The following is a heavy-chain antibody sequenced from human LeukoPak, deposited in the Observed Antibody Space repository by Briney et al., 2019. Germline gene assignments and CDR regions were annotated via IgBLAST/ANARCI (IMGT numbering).Heavy chain of an antibody. CDR3: ARDLGTTVTTIDYFDY. J-gene: IGHJ4*02. V-gene: IGHV3-30-3*01. CDR1: GFTFSSYA. CDR2: KSYDGSNK. Sequence: GGSLRLSCAASGFTFSSYAMHWVRQAPGKGLEWVAVKSYDGSNKYYADSVKGRFTISRDNSKNTLYLQMNSLRAEDTAVYYCARDLGTTVTTIDYFDYWGQGTLVTVSS. D-gene: IGHD4-17*01.